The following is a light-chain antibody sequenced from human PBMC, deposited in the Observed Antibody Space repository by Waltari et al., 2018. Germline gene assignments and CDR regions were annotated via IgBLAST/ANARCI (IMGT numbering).Light chain of an antibody. CDR1: SSNIGTNY. CDR2: DNN. V-gene: IGLV1-51*01. J-gene: IGLJ2*01. Sequence: QSVLTQPPSVSAAPGQQVTISCSGISSNIGTNYVSGYQPLPGTAPKLLIYDNNRRPSTMPDRFSGSKSDTSATLGSTGLQTGDEADYYCGTWDSSLSAVVFGGGTKLTVL. CDR3: GTWDSSLSAVV.